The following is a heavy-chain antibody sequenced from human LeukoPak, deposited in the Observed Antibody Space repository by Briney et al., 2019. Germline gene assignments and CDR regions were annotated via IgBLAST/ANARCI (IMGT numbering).Heavy chain of an antibody. CDR2: IKSKTDRGTT. V-gene: IGHV3-15*01. J-gene: IGHJ4*02. Sequence: AGSLRLTCAASGFTVNHAWMTWVRQAPGNGLEWVGRIKSKTDRGTTDYAAPVKGRFTISRDDPKNTLYLQMNSLKTEDTAVYYCATIGSSRYYYYFDYWGQGSLVTVSS. CDR1: GFTVNHAW. D-gene: IGHD3-22*01. CDR3: ATIGSSRYYYYFDY.